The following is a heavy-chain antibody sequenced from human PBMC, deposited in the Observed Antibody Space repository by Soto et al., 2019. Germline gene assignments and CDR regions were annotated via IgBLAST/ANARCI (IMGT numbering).Heavy chain of an antibody. Sequence: SVKVSCKASGGTFSSYAISWVRQAPGQGLEWMGGIIPIFGTANYAQKFQGRVTITADESTSTAYMELSSLRSEDTAVYYCARGHWEYYVSGSYFGPHYSYGMDVWGQGTRVTVPS. J-gene: IGHJ6*02. CDR3: ARGHWEYYVSGSYFGPHYSYGMDV. V-gene: IGHV1-69*13. CDR1: GGTFSSYA. CDR2: IIPIFGTA. D-gene: IGHD3-10*01.